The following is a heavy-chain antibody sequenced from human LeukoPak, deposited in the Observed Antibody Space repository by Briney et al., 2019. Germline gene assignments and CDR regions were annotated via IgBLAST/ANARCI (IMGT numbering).Heavy chain of an antibody. V-gene: IGHV4-59*01. Sequence: PSETLSLTCTVSGGSISSYYWSWIRQPPGKGLEWIGYIYYGGSTNYNPSLKSRVTISVDTSKNQFSLKLSSVTAADTAVYYCASGGWSYFDYWGQGTLVTVSS. CDR2: IYYGGST. J-gene: IGHJ4*02. CDR1: GGSISSYY. D-gene: IGHD3-16*01. CDR3: ASGGWSYFDY.